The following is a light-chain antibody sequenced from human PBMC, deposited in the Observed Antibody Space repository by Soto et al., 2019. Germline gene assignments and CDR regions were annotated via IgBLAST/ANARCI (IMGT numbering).Light chain of an antibody. J-gene: IGKJ1*01. Sequence: DIQMTQSPPSLSASVGDRVTITCRASQSISTYLNWYQQNPGKAPNLLIFAASSLHVGVPSRFSGSGSGTDFTLTISSLKPEDFATYYCQQTYSAPRTFGQGTKVEIK. V-gene: IGKV1-39*01. CDR2: AAS. CDR1: QSISTY. CDR3: QQTYSAPRT.